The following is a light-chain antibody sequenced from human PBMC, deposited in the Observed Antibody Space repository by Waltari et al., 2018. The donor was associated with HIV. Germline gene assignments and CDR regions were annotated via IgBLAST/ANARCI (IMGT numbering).Light chain of an antibody. Sequence: QSVLTQPPSVSGAPGQRVTISCTGSSSNIGARFDVHWYQQLPGTAPNLLIYGNNIRPSGVPDRFSGSKSGTSASLAITGLQAEDEADYYCQSYDSSLSGSVFGGGTKLTVL. CDR1: SSNIGARFD. CDR2: GNN. V-gene: IGLV1-40*01. J-gene: IGLJ3*02. CDR3: QSYDSSLSGSV.